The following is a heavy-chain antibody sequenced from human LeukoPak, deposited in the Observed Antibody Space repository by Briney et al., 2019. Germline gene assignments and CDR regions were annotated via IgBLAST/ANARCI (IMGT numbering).Heavy chain of an antibody. CDR2: IKQDGSEK. J-gene: IGHJ3*02. V-gene: IGHV3-7*01. CDR1: GFTFSNYW. D-gene: IGHD3-22*01. CDR3: ARDMIAVVITGPDAFDI. Sequence: GGSLRLSCAASGFTFSNYWMSWVRQAPGKGLEWVANIKQDGSEKYYVDSVKGRFTISRDNAKNSLYLQMSSLRAEDTAVYYCARDMIAVVITGPDAFDIWGQGTMVTVSS.